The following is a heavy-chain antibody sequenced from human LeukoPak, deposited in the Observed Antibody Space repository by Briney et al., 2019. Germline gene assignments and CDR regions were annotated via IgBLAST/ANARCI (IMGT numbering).Heavy chain of an antibody. V-gene: IGHV3-23*01. CDR1: GFTFSSYA. D-gene: IGHD3-10*01. Sequence: GGSLRLSCAASGFTFSSYAMSWVRQAPGKGLEWVAAISGSGGSTYYADTVRGRFTISRDTSKNMVYLQMNSLRAEDTAVYYCAKDVVRGSGRINWFDPWGQGTLVTVSS. CDR3: AKDVVRGSGRINWFDP. CDR2: ISGSGGST. J-gene: IGHJ5*02.